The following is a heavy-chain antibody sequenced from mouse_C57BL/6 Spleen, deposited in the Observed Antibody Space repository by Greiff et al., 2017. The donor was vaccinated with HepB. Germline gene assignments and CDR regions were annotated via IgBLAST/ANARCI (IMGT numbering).Heavy chain of an antibody. D-gene: IGHD2-5*01. CDR2: IDPNSGGT. V-gene: IGHV1-72*01. CDR1: GYTFTSYW. Sequence: QVQLKQPGAELVKPGASVKLSCKASGYTFTSYWMHWVKQRPGRGLEWIGRIDPNSGGTKYNEKFKSKATLTVDKPSSPAYMQLSSLTSEDSAVYYCARGAYSNDAWFAYWGQGTLVTVSA. J-gene: IGHJ3*01. CDR3: ARGAYSNDAWFAY.